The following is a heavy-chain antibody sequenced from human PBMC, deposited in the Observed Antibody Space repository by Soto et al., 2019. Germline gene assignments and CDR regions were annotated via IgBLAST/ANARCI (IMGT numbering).Heavy chain of an antibody. D-gene: IGHD1-1*01. CDR2: MSHSGGT. J-gene: IGHJ3*02. V-gene: IGHV4-34*01. CDR3: ARVERGTATTVVDAFDI. Sequence: QEQLQQWGAGLLKPSETLSLTCAVYGGFVSSGNYYWSWIRQPPGKGLEWIGEMSHSGGTHFNPSLKSRVTISVDTSKNQFSLKMSSVIGADTALYYCARVERGTATTVVDAFDIWGPGTMVTVSS. CDR1: GGFVSSGNYY.